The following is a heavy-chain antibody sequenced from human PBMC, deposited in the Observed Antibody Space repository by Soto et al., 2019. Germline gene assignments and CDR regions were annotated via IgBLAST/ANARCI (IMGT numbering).Heavy chain of an antibody. CDR2: IIPIFGTA. V-gene: IGHV1-69*06. CDR1: GGTFSSYA. D-gene: IGHD2-15*01. Sequence: SVKVSCKASGGTFSSYAISWVRQAPGQGLEWMGGIIPIFGTANYAQKFQGRVTITADKSTSTAYMELSSLRSEDTAVYYCARGGGYCSGGSCSPGGYYYYGMDVWGQGTTVTVSS. J-gene: IGHJ6*02. CDR3: ARGGGYCSGGSCSPGGYYYYGMDV.